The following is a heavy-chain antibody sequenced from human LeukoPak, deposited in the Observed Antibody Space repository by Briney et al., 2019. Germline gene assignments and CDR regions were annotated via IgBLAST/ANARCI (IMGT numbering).Heavy chain of an antibody. D-gene: IGHD3-16*01. CDR1: GFTFSDYY. CDR2: ISSSSSYT. V-gene: IGHV3-11*06. CDR3: ASWAMITFGGVVAVDI. J-gene: IGHJ3*02. Sequence: GGSLRLSCAASGFTFSDYYMSWIRQAPGKGLEWVSYISSSSSYTNYADSVKGRFTISRDNAKNSLCLQMNSLRAEDTAVYYCASWAMITFGGVVAVDIWGQGTMVTVSS.